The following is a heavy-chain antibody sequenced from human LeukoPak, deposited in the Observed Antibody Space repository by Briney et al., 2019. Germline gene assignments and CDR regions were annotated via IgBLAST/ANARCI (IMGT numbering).Heavy chain of an antibody. CDR1: GFTFSSYW. CDR2: IKQDGSEK. V-gene: IGHV3-7*01. CDR3: AKDVVTAAAGTHYFDY. D-gene: IGHD6-13*01. Sequence: GGSLRPSCAASGFTFSSYWMSWVRQAPGKGLEWVANIKQDGSEKYYVDSVKGRFTISRDNAKNTLYLQMNSLRAEDTAVYYRAKDVVTAAAGTHYFDYWGQGTLVTVSS. J-gene: IGHJ4*02.